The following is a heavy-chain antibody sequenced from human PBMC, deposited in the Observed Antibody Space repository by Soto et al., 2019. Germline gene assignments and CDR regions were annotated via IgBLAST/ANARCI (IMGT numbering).Heavy chain of an antibody. Sequence: ASVKVSCKASGFTFTSSAMQWVRQARGQRLEWIGWIVVGSGNTNYAQKFQERVTITRDMSTSTAYMELSSLRSEDTAVFYFAADSTAGLYYSGMDVWGQGTTVTVSS. CDR1: GFTFTSSA. CDR2: IVVGSGNT. D-gene: IGHD3-10*01. CDR3: AADSTAGLYYSGMDV. J-gene: IGHJ6*02. V-gene: IGHV1-58*02.